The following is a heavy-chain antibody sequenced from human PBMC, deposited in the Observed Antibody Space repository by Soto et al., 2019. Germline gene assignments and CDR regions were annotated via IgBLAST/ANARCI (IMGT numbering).Heavy chain of an antibody. V-gene: IGHV3-13*01. CDR1: GFTFRNYD. J-gene: IGHJ6*02. Sequence: EVQLVESGGGLVQPGGSLRLSCEASGFTFRNYDMHWVRQGTGKGLEWVSGISAAGDSDYADSVGGRFTISRENAQNSSFLQMNSLRVGDTAVYYCARTDRDFYGLDVWGQGTTVLVSS. CDR3: ARTDRDFYGLDV. CDR2: ISAAGDS.